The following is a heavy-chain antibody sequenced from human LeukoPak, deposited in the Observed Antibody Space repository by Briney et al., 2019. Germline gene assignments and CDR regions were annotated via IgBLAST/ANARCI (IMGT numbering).Heavy chain of an antibody. V-gene: IGHV3-23*01. Sequence: PGGSLRLSCAASGFTFSSYGMSWVRQAPGKGLEWVSAISGSGGSTYYADSVKGRFTISRDNSKNTLYLQMNSLRAEDTAVYYCAKDLLSGSYRYFDYWGQGTLVTVSS. CDR2: ISGSGGST. CDR3: AKDLLSGSYRYFDY. D-gene: IGHD1-26*01. J-gene: IGHJ4*02. CDR1: GFTFSSYG.